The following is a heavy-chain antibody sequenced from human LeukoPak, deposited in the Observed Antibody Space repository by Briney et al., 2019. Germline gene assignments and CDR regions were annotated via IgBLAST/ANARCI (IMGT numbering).Heavy chain of an antibody. V-gene: IGHV3-9*03. CDR1: GFTFSSYS. CDR3: AKARGSSWYRIGFDY. D-gene: IGHD6-13*01. J-gene: IGHJ4*02. Sequence: GGSLRLSCAASGFTFSSYSMNWVRQAPGKGLEWVSGISWNSGSIGYADSVKGRFTISRDNAKNSLYLQMNSLRAEDMALYYCAKARGSSWYRIGFDYWGQGTLVTVSS. CDR2: ISWNSGSI.